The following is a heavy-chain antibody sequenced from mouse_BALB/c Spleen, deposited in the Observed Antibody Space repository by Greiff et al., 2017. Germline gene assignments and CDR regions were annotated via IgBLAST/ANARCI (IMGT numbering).Heavy chain of an antibody. CDR2: INSNGGST. CDR3: ARNDGYYDAMGY. CDR1: GFTFSSYY. Sequence: EVKLMESGGGLVKLGGSLKLSCAASGFTFSSYYMSWVRQTPEKRLELVAAINSNGGSTYYPDTVKGRFTISRDNAKNTLYLQMSSLKSEDTALYYCARNDGYYDAMGYWGQGTSVTVSS. D-gene: IGHD2-3*01. J-gene: IGHJ4*01. V-gene: IGHV5-6-2*01.